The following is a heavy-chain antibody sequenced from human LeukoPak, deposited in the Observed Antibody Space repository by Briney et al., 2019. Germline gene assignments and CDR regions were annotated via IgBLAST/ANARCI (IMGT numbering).Heavy chain of an antibody. D-gene: IGHD3-10*01. CDR2: IYSGGST. Sequence: PGGSLRLSCAASGFTVSSNYMSWVRQAPGKGLEWVSVIYSGGSTDYADSVKGRFTISRDNSKNTLYLNSLRAEDTAVYYCARDWGSGSFYAEPYFDYWGQGTLVTVSS. J-gene: IGHJ4*02. CDR1: GFTVSSNY. CDR3: ARDWGSGSFYAEPYFDY. V-gene: IGHV3-53*01.